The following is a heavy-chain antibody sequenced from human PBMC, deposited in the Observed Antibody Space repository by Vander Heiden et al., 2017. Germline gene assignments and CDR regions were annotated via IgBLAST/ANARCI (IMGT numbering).Heavy chain of an antibody. CDR1: GGSISSGGYY. CDR2: IYYSGST. V-gene: IGHV4-31*03. CDR3: ARDVHSDNYYYYYGMDV. J-gene: IGHJ6*02. Sequence: QVQLQESGPGLVKPSQTLSLTCTVSGGSISSGGYYWSWIRQHPGKGLEWIGYIYYSGSTYYNPSLKSRVTISVDTSKNQFSLKLSSVTAADTAVYYCARDVHSDNYYYYYGMDVWGQGTTVTVSS. D-gene: IGHD1-1*01.